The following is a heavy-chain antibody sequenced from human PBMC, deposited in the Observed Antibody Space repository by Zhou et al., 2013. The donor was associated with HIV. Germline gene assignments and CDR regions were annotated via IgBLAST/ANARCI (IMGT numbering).Heavy chain of an antibody. CDR2: IIPIFGTA. Sequence: QVHVVQSGAEVKKPGSSVKVSCKASGGTFSSYVISWVRQAPGQGLEWMGGIIPIFGTANYAQKFQGRVTITTDESRSIAYLELSGLRPDDTAAYYCASGRYSDWTEDYNFDHWGQGTLVTVSS. J-gene: IGHJ4*02. V-gene: IGHV1-69*05. CDR3: ASGRYSDWTEDYNFDH. CDR1: GGTFSSYV. D-gene: IGHD3-9*01.